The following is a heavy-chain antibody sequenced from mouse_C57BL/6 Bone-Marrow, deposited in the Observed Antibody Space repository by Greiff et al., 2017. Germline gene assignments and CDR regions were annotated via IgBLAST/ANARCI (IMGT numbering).Heavy chain of an antibody. CDR3: ARPYYSNYWYFDV. CDR1: GYTFTSYW. CDR2: IYPGSGST. V-gene: IGHV1-55*01. D-gene: IGHD2-5*01. Sequence: VQLQQSGAELVKPGASVKMSCKASGYTFTSYWITWVKQRPGQGLEWIGDIYPGSGSTNYNEKFKSKGTLTVDTSSSTAYMQLSSLTSEDSAVYYCARPYYSNYWYFDVWGTGTTVTVSS. J-gene: IGHJ1*03.